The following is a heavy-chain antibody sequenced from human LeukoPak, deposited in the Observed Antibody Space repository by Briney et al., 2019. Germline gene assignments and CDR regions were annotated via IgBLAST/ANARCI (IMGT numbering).Heavy chain of an antibody. D-gene: IGHD4-17*01. CDR3: ARDLRRSVTKKTEYFQH. J-gene: IGHJ1*01. V-gene: IGHV1-69*05. Sequence: SVKVSFKASGGTFSSYAISWVRQAPGQGLEWMGGIIPIFGTANYAQKFQGRVTITTDESTSTAYMELSSLRSEDTAVYYCARDLRRSVTKKTEYFQHWGQGTLVTVSS. CDR1: GGTFSSYA. CDR2: IIPIFGTA.